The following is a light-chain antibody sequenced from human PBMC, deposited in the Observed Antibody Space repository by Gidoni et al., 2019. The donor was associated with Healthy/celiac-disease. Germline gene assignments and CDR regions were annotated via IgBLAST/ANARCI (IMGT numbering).Light chain of an antibody. CDR2: AAS. J-gene: IGKJ4*01. Sequence: AIRMTQSPSSFSASTGDRVTITCRASQGISSYLGWYQQKPGKAPKLLIYAASTLQSGVPSRFSGSGSGTDFTLTISCLQSEDFATYYCQQYYSYPPTFGGGTKVEIK. V-gene: IGKV1-8*01. CDR1: QGISSY. CDR3: QQYYSYPPT.